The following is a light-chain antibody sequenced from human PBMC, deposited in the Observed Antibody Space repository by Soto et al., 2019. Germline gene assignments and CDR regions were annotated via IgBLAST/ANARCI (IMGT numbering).Light chain of an antibody. V-gene: IGLV7-46*01. J-gene: IGLJ2*01. Sequence: QAVVTQEPSLTVSPGGTVTLTCGSSTGAVTSGHYPYWFQQKPGQAPRTLIYDTSHKHSWTPARLSGSLLGGKAALTLSGAQPEDEAEYYCLLSYSGAHVVFGGGTKLTVL. CDR3: LLSYSGAHVV. CDR2: DTS. CDR1: TGAVTSGHY.